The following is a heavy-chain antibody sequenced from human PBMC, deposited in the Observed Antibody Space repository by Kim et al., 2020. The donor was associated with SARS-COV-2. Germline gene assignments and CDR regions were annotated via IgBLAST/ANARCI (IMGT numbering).Heavy chain of an antibody. CDR3: AKDGPSKAKTNTGPFDY. CDR2: VSFDGATE. CDR1: GFMFSNHA. J-gene: IGHJ4*01. V-gene: IGHV3-30*18. Sequence: GGSLRLSCVGSGFMFSNHAMHWVRQAPGKGLEWVAAVSFDGATEVYSDSVKGRFVVSRDNSKNTLYPQMNTLRPEDTALYFCAKDGPSKAKTNTGPFDY. D-gene: IGHD3-10*01.